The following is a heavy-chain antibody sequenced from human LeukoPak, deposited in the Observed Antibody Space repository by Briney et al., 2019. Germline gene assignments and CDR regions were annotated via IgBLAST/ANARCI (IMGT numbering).Heavy chain of an antibody. V-gene: IGHV1-2*02. CDR2: INCNSGDA. CDR1: GYSFTEHY. J-gene: IGHJ6*03. CDR3: ARSAGHCSNGICFTDYYMDV. D-gene: IGHD2-8*01. Sequence: ASVKVSCKASGYSFTEHYVYWVRQAPGQGLEWVGRINCNSGDANSAQKFQGRVTMTRDTSVSTAYMDLSSVTSDDTAVYFCARSAGHCSNGICFTDYYMDVWGRGTTVTVSS.